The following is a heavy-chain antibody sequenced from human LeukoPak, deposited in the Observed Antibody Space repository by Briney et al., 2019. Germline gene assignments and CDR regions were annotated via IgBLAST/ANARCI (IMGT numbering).Heavy chain of an antibody. CDR3: ARDEDYYGSGSYPRRVL. V-gene: IGHV4-30-4*08. Sequence: SETLSLTCTVSGGSISSGDYYWSWIRQPPGKGLEWIGYIYYSGSTYYNPSLKSRVTISVDTSKNQFSLKLSSVTAAYTAVYYCARDEDYYGSGSYPRRVLWGQGTLVTVSS. CDR2: IYYSGST. CDR1: GGSISSGDYY. D-gene: IGHD3-10*01. J-gene: IGHJ4*02.